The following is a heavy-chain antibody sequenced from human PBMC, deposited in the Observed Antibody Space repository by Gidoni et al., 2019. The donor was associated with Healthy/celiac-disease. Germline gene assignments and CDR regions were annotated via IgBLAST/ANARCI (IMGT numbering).Heavy chain of an antibody. D-gene: IGHD7-27*01. CDR2: ISYEGSNK. J-gene: IGHJ6*02. CDR1: GFTFSSYA. CDR3: ARDTQYDHWGPGGTYYYYGMDV. Sequence: QVQLVESGGGVVQPGRSLRLSCAAPGFTFSSYAMHWVSQAPGKGLEWVAVISYEGSNKYYADSVKGRFTISRDNSKNTLYLQMNSLRAEDTAVYYCARDTQYDHWGPGGTYYYYGMDVWGQGTTVTVSS. V-gene: IGHV3-30*01.